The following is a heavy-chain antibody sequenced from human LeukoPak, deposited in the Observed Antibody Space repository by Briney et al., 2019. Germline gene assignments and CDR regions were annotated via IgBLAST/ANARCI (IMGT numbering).Heavy chain of an antibody. CDR3: ARVGPTSSSVDY. Sequence: GASVKVSCKASGYSFTGYYMHWVRQAPGQGLEWMGWIDPNSGGTNYAQKFQGRVTMTRDTSISTAYMELSRLRSDDTAVYYCARVGPTSSSVDYWGQGTLVTVSS. CDR2: IDPNSGGT. CDR1: GYSFTGYY. D-gene: IGHD6-6*01. J-gene: IGHJ4*02. V-gene: IGHV1-2*02.